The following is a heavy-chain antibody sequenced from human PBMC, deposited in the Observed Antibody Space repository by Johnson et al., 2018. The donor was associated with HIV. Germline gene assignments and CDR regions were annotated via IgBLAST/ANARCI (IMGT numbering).Heavy chain of an antibody. CDR2: INWSGDTT. CDR3: VRRFYDSSAFDI. Sequence: VQLVESGGGVVPPGGSLRLSCAASGFTFDEDDMSWVRQAPGKGLEWVSGINWSGDTTGYAASVKGRFTISRDTSKNTLYLQMNSLRAEDTAVYYCVRRFYDSSAFDIWGQGTLVTVSS. D-gene: IGHD3-22*01. J-gene: IGHJ3*02. CDR1: GFTFDEDD. V-gene: IGHV3-20*04.